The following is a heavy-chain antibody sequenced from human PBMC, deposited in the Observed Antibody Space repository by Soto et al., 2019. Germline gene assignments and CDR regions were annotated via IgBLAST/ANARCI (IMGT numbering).Heavy chain of an antibody. V-gene: IGHV4-61*01. CDR1: GGSVSSGSYY. J-gene: IGHJ5*02. CDR2: ISNSGTS. D-gene: IGHD3-16*02. CDR3: ARERFTMTGGVITTAWFDP. Sequence: SETLSLTCTVSGGSVSSGSYYWSWIRQPPGKGLEWIGYISNSGTSYYNPSLRGRVTISADTSKNQFSLKMTSVTAADTAVYFCARERFTMTGGVITTAWFDPWGPGTRVTVPQ.